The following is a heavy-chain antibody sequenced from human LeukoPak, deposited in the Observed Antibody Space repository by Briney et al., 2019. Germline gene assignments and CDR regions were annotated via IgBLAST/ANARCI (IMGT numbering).Heavy chain of an antibody. CDR1: GFTVSSHY. CDR2: ISGRCVTM. V-gene: IGHV3-48*04. J-gene: IGHJ4*02. Sequence: GGSLRLSCAASGFTVSSHYMSWVRQPPGRGLEWVSYISGRCVTMYYADSVKGRFTISRDDAKNSLYLQMNSLRAEDTAVYYCAREDIRLDYFDYWGQGTLVTVSS. D-gene: IGHD6-19*01. CDR3: AREDIRLDYFDY.